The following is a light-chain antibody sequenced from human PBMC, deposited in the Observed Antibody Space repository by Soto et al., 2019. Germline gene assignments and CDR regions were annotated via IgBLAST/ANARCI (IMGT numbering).Light chain of an antibody. CDR2: GVS. CDR1: QSVSSSY. Sequence: EIVLTQSPGTLSLSPGERATLSCRASQSVSSSYLAWYQQKPGQAPRLLIYGVSSRATGIPDRFSGSESGTDFTLTISRLEPEDFAVYYCQQYGSSPRTFGQGTKLEIK. J-gene: IGKJ2*01. V-gene: IGKV3-20*01. CDR3: QQYGSSPRT.